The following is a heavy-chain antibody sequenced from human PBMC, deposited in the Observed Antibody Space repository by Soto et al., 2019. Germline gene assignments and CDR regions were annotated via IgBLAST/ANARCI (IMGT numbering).Heavy chain of an antibody. CDR1: GGSISSSSYY. V-gene: IGHV4-39*01. D-gene: IGHD3-3*01. J-gene: IGHJ4*02. CDR2: IYYSGST. CDR3: ARGYDFWSGYSSH. Sequence: SETLCLTCTVSGGSISSSSYYWGWIRQPPGKGLEWIGSIYYSGSTYYNPSLKSRVTISVDTSKNQFSLKLSSVTAADTAVYYCARGYDFWSGYSSHWGQGTLVTVSS.